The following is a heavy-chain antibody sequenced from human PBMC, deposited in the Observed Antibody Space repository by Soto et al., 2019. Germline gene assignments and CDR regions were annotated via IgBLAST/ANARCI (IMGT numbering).Heavy chain of an antibody. CDR3: AKDPSPNVDNDY. Sequence: PGGSLRLSCAASGFTFSSYGMHWVRQAPGKGLEWVAVISYDGSNKYYADSVKGRFTISRDNSKNTLYLQMNSLRAEDTAVYYCAKDPSPNVDNDYWGQGTLVTVSS. D-gene: IGHD5-12*01. V-gene: IGHV3-30*18. J-gene: IGHJ4*02. CDR2: ISYDGSNK. CDR1: GFTFSSYG.